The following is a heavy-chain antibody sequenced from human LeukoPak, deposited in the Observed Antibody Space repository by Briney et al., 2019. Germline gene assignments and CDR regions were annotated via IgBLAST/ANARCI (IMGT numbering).Heavy chain of an antibody. Sequence: GGSLRLSCEASGFTVSGNYMNWIRQAPGKGLEWVSVIYSGGNTYYADSVKGRFGISRDNSKNTLYLQMNSLRVEDTAVYYCAGSRLSAEYFQFWGQGTLVAVSS. J-gene: IGHJ1*01. CDR3: AGSRLSAEYFQF. V-gene: IGHV3-66*01. CDR2: IYSGGNT. CDR1: GFTVSGNY.